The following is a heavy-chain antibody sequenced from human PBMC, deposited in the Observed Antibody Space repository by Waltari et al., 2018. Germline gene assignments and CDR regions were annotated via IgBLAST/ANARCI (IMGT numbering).Heavy chain of an antibody. V-gene: IGHV5-51*01. J-gene: IGHJ6*02. CDR2: IYPGDSDT. CDR1: GYSFTSYW. Sequence: EVQLVQSGAEVKTPGESLTLSCKSYGYSFTSYWIGWVRQLPGHGLECMGIIYPGDSDTRYSPSFQGQVTISADKSISTAYLQWSSLKASDTAMYYCARQRRSYSSGWYGGGYYYYYGMDVWGQVTTVTVSS. CDR3: ARQRRSYSSGWYGGGYYYYYGMDV. D-gene: IGHD6-19*01.